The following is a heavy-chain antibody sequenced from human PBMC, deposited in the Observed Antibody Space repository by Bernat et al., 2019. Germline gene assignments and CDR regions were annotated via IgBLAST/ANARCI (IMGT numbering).Heavy chain of an antibody. J-gene: IGHJ4*02. Sequence: EVQLVESGGGLVQPGGSLRLSCAASGFTFSSYAMSWVRQAPGKGLEWVSAISGSGGSKYYADSVKGRFTISRDNSKNTLYLQMNSLRAEDTAVYYCAKDLSVVVVAAFYFDYWGQGTLVTVSS. CDR3: AKDLSVVVVAAFYFDY. CDR1: GFTFSSYA. D-gene: IGHD2-15*01. V-gene: IGHV3-23*04. CDR2: ISGSGGSK.